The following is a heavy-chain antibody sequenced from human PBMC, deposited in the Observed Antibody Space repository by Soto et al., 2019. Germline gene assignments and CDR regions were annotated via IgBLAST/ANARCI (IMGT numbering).Heavy chain of an antibody. CDR1: GDSVSSNSAA. Sequence: QVQLQQSGPGLVKPSQTLSLTCAISGDSVSSNSAAWNWIRQSPSRGLEWLGRTYYRSKWYNDYAVSVKSRITINPDTSKNQFSLQLNSVTPEDTAVYYCARDYHLTSMVRGASNWFDPWGQGTLVTVSS. J-gene: IGHJ5*02. CDR2: TYYRSKWYN. CDR3: ARDYHLTSMVRGASNWFDP. D-gene: IGHD3-10*01. V-gene: IGHV6-1*01.